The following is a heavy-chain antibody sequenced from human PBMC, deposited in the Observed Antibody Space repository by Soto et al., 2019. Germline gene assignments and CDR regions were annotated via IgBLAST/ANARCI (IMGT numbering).Heavy chain of an antibody. CDR2: ISRSSSTI. D-gene: IGHD2-2*01. CDR1: GFTFSSYS. Sequence: GGSLRLSCAASGFTFSSYSMNWVRQAPGKGLEWVSYISRSSSTIYYADSVKGRFTISRDNAKNSLYLQMNSLRAEDTAVYYCARGLVVPAERFDYWGQGTLVTVSS. V-gene: IGHV3-48*01. J-gene: IGHJ4*02. CDR3: ARGLVVPAERFDY.